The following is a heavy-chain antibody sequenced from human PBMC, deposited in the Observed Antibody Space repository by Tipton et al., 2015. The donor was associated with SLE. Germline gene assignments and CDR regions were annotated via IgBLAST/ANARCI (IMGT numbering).Heavy chain of an antibody. J-gene: IGHJ4*02. CDR3: ARDDILTGRLDY. D-gene: IGHD3-9*01. V-gene: IGHV3-33*08. Sequence: SLRLSCAASGFSFSSSGMHWVRQIPGKGLEWVAVLHYDGSIEYYADSVKGRFTISRDNSKNSLYLQMSGLRGEDSAIYYCARDDILTGRLDYWGPGTLVSVSS. CDR1: GFSFSSSG. CDR2: LHYDGSIE.